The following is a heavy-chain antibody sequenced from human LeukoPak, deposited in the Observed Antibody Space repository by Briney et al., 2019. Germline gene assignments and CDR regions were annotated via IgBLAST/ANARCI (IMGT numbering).Heavy chain of an antibody. CDR1: GFSLSTSGMS. CDR3: ARIRMAAAAWGMDV. D-gene: IGHD6-25*01. J-gene: IGHJ6*03. Sequence: SGPTLLNPTPTLTLTCTFSGFSLSTSGMSVAWIRQPPGKALEWLPRIECDDDKYYNTSMTTRLTSSKNTSKNQVVLTVTNMDPADTATYYCARIRMAAAAWGMDVWGKGTTVTISS. CDR2: IECDDDK. V-gene: IGHV2-70*11.